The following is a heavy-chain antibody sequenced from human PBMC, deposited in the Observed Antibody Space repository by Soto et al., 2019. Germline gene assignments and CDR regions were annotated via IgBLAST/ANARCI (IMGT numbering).Heavy chain of an antibody. D-gene: IGHD3-10*01. J-gene: IGHJ4*02. V-gene: IGHV1-46*01. CDR1: GYTFTSYY. Sequence: ASVKVSCKASGYTFTSYYMHWVRQAPGQGLEWMGIINPSGGSTSYAQKFQGRVTITRDTSASTAYMELSSLRSEDTAVYYCARGITMVRGVIPPTDYWGQGTLVTVSS. CDR2: INPSGGST. CDR3: ARGITMVRGVIPPTDY.